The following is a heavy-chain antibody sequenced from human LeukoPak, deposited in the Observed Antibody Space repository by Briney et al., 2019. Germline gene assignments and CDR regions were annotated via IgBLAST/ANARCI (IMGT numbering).Heavy chain of an antibody. Sequence: GASVKVSCKASGYTFTSYDINWVRQAPGQGLEWMGIINPSGGSTSYAQKFQGRVTMTRDTSTSTVYMDLSNLRSEDTAVYYCARVQGSSSSWHTSAHDAFDIWGQGTMVTVSS. CDR2: INPSGGST. D-gene: IGHD6-13*01. CDR1: GYTFTSYD. CDR3: ARVQGSSSSWHTSAHDAFDI. J-gene: IGHJ3*02. V-gene: IGHV1-46*01.